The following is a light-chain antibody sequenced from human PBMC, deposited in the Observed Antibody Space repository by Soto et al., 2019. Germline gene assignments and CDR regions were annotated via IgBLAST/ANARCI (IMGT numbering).Light chain of an antibody. Sequence: QAVVTQPPSASGTPGRRVPISCSGSSSKIGSNYVYWYQQVPGTAPRLLMYRASQRPSGVPDRFSGSKSGTSASLAISGLRSEDEADYYCAAWDDTLNGLVFGGGTKVTVL. CDR2: RAS. CDR3: AAWDDTLNGLV. J-gene: IGLJ2*01. V-gene: IGLV1-47*01. CDR1: SSKIGSNY.